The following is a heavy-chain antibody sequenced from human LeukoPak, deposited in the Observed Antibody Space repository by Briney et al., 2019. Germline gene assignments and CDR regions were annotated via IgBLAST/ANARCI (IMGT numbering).Heavy chain of an antibody. CDR3: ARTSRTKESAFDI. J-gene: IGHJ3*02. V-gene: IGHV1-2*02. Sequence: ASVKVSCKASGYTFTGYYMHWVRQAPGQGLEWMGWINPNSGGTNYAQKFQGRVTMTRDTSISTAYMELSRLRSDDTAVYYCARTSRTKESAFDIWGQGIMVTVSS. D-gene: IGHD1-14*01. CDR2: INPNSGGT. CDR1: GYTFTGYY.